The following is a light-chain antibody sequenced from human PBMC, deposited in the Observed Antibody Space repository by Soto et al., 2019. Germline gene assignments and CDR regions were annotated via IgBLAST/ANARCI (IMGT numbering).Light chain of an antibody. J-gene: IGKJ4*01. CDR3: QQSYSTPRT. CDR2: AAS. CDR1: QSISSY. V-gene: IGKV1-39*01. Sequence: DIHMTHSPSSLSASVVDRVTITFRSSQSISSYLNWYQQKPGKAPKLLIYAASSLQSGVPSRFSGSGSGTDFTLTISSMQPEDFANYYCQQSYSTPRTFGGGTKVDIK.